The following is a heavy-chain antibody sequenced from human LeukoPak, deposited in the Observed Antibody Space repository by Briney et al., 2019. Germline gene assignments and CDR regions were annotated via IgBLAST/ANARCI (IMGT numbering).Heavy chain of an antibody. J-gene: IGHJ6*02. CDR3: ASIYKHGMDV. D-gene: IGHD5-24*01. V-gene: IGHV1-46*01. CDR2: LNPSGGSS. CDR1: GYTFTSYY. Sequence: WASVKVSCKASGYTFTSYYMHWVRQAPGQGLEWMAILNPSGGSSNYAQKFQGRATLTRATSTGTVYMELSSLRSEDTAVYYCASIYKHGMDVWGQGTTVIVSS.